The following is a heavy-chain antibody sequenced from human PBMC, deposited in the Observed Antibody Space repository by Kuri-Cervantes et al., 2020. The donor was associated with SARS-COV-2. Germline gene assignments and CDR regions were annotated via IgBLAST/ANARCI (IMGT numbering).Heavy chain of an antibody. CDR2: LNDSGSTHYNTGST. V-gene: IGHV4-34*01. Sequence: ESLKISCAVYGGSFSDYYWNWIRQPPGKGLEWIGELNDSGSTHYNTGSTNYNPSLRSRVTISLDTSKNEFSLKMNSVTAADTAVYYCARGRGRRRAYYGMDVWGQGTTVTVSS. CDR3: ARGRGRRRAYYGMDV. CDR1: GGSFSDYY. D-gene: IGHD5-24*01. J-gene: IGHJ6*02.